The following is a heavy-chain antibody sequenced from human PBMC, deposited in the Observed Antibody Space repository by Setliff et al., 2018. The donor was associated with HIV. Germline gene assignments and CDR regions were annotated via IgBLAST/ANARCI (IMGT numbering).Heavy chain of an antibody. V-gene: IGHV4-4*09. CDR3: ARLGRAIDDGGSSLRLDF. CDR2: ISSSGTT. Sequence: PSETLSLTCDVSDDSFSNYDWTWIRQTPGKALQWIGYISSSGTTNYNPSLRSRVTISIETSNTRFFLWLRSVTAADTATYFCARLGRAIDDGGSSLRLDFWGQGMLVTVSS. CDR1: DDSFSNYD. D-gene: IGHD2-15*01. J-gene: IGHJ4*02.